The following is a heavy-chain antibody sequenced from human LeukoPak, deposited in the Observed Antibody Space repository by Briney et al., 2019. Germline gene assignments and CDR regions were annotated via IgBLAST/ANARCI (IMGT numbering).Heavy chain of an antibody. D-gene: IGHD5-18*01. Sequence: GGSLRLSCEASGFTFSSYGMHWVRQAPGKGLEWVAFIRYDGSNKYYADSVKGRFTISRDNSKNTLYLQMNSLRAEDTAVYYCAKDRQLWFSNDAFDIWGQGTMVTVSS. CDR1: GFTFSSYG. J-gene: IGHJ3*02. CDR2: IRYDGSNK. CDR3: AKDRQLWFSNDAFDI. V-gene: IGHV3-30*02.